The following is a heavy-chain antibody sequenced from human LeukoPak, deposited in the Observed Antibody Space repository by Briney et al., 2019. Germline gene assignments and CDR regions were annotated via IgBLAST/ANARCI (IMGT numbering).Heavy chain of an antibody. CDR3: ARDLKLPGISSSWHDDAFDI. J-gene: IGHJ3*02. CDR1: GGTFSSYA. Sequence: ASVKVSCKASGGTFSSYAISWVRQAPGQGLEWMGGIIPIFGTANYAQKFQGRVANTADKSTSTAYMELSSLRSEDTAVYYCARDLKLPGISSSWHDDAFDIWGQGTMVTVSS. CDR2: IIPIFGTA. V-gene: IGHV1-69*06. D-gene: IGHD6-13*01.